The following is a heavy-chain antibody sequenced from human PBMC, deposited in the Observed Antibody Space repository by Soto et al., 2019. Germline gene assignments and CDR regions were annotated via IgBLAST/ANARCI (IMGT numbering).Heavy chain of an antibody. D-gene: IGHD2-15*01. J-gene: IGHJ3*02. Sequence: PGGSLRLSCAASGFTFSSYGMHWVRQAPGKGLEWVAVISYDGSNKYYADSVKGRFTISRDNSKNTLYLQMNSLRAEDTAVYYCAKDPGWVVVVVAATSADDAFDIWGQGTMVTVSS. CDR2: ISYDGSNK. CDR1: GFTFSSYG. CDR3: AKDPGWVVVVVAATSADDAFDI. V-gene: IGHV3-30*18.